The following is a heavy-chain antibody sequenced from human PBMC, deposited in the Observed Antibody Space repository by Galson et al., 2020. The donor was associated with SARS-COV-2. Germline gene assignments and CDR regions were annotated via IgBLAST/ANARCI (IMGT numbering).Heavy chain of an antibody. D-gene: IGHD2-8*01. CDR2: IGTAGDT. Sequence: GESLKISCAASGFTFSSYDMHWVRQATGKGLEWVSAIGTAGDTYYPGSVKGRFTISRENAKNSLYLQMNSLRAGYTAVYYCARAGEGVSYYYYSGMDVWGQGTTVTVSS. CDR1: GFTFSSYD. J-gene: IGHJ6*02. CDR3: ARAGEGVSYYYYSGMDV. V-gene: IGHV3-13*01.